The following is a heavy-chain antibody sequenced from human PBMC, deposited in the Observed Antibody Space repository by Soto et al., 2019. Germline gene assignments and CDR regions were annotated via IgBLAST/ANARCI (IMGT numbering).Heavy chain of an antibody. D-gene: IGHD6-13*01. CDR1: GGPITTASYS. Sequence: SETLSLTCNVSGGPITTASYSWSCLRQSPGKGLEGLGYVYPSGIAFYNPTLASRVAMSVNSSQNQFSLQVASVTAADTAVYYCASRITAAGTFHFDHWGRGTLVTVSS. V-gene: IGHV4-30-2*06. CDR3: ASRITAAGTFHFDH. CDR2: VYPSGIA. J-gene: IGHJ4*02.